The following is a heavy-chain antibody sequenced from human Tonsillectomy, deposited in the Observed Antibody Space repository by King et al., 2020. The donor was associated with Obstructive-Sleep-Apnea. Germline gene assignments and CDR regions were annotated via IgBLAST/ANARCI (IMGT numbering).Heavy chain of an antibody. CDR1: GGSISSSSYY. CDR3: ARDSGGDDGRIVLRYFDWFF. Sequence: LQLQESGPGLVKPSETLSLTCTVSGGSISSSSYYWGWIRQPPGKWLEWIGSFSYGGRTYYNPSLKSRVTISVDTSKNQFSLKMSSVTAADTAVYYCARDSGGDDGRIVLRYFDWFFWGQGTLVTVSS. J-gene: IGHJ4*02. CDR2: FSYGGRT. D-gene: IGHD3-9*01. V-gene: IGHV4-39*07.